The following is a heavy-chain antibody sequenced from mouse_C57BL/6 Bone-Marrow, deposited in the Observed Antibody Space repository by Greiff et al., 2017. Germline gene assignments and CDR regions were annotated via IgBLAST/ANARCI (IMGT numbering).Heavy chain of an antibody. CDR1: GYTFTNYW. D-gene: IGHD3-2*02. CDR2: IYPGGGYT. CDR3: ARRAAQAMDY. J-gene: IGHJ4*01. V-gene: IGHV1-63*01. Sequence: QVQLQQSGAELVKPGTSVKMSCKASGYTFTNYWIGWAKQRPGHGLEWIGGIYPGGGYTNYNEKFKGKATLTADKSSSTAYMQLSSLTSEDSAIYYCARRAAQAMDYWGQGTSVTVSS.